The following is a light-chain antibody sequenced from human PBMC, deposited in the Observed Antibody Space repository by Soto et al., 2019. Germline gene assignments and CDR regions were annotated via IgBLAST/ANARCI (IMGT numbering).Light chain of an antibody. CDR2: NTN. V-gene: IGLV8-61*01. CDR3: VLYMGRGISV. Sequence: QTVVTQEPSFSVSPGGTVTLTCGLTSGSASSNHYPSWYQQTPGQAPRTLIYNTNTRASGVPDRFSGSILGNMAALTITGAQAEDESDYYCVLYMGRGISVFGGGTKLTVL. J-gene: IGLJ2*01. CDR1: SGSASSNHY.